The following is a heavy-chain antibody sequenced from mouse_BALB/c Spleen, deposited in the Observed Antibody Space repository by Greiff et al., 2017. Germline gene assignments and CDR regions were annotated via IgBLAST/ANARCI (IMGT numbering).Heavy chain of an antibody. V-gene: IGHV7-3*02. D-gene: IGHD2-3*01. Sequence: DVKLVESGGGLVQPGGSLRLSCATSGFTFTDYYMSWVRQPPGKALEWLGFIRNKANGYTTEYSASVKGRFTISRDNSQSILYLQMNTLRAEDSATYYCARDNYDGYYDYWGQGTTLTVSS. CDR1: GFTFTDYY. CDR2: IRNKANGYTT. CDR3: ARDNYDGYYDY. J-gene: IGHJ2*01.